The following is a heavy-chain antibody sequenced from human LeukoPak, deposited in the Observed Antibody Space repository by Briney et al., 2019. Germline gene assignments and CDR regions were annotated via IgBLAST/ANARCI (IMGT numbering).Heavy chain of an antibody. J-gene: IGHJ4*02. CDR3: ARHFRRPGARLGESDY. D-gene: IGHD3-16*01. CDR1: GGSISSSSYY. V-gene: IGHV4-39*01. CDR2: IYYSGST. Sequence: SETLSLTCTVSGGSISSSSYYWGWIRQPPGKGLEWIGSIYYSGSTYYNPSLKSRVTISVDTSKNQFSLKLSSVTAADTAVYYCARHFRRPGARLGESDYWGQGTLATVSS.